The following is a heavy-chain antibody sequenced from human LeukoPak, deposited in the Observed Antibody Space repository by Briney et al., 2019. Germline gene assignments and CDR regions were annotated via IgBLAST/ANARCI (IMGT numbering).Heavy chain of an antibody. V-gene: IGHV1-24*01. CDR2: FNPEEGET. J-gene: IGHJ4*02. Sequence: ASVKVSCXVSGYSLRELNMHWLRQAHGKGPEWMEGFNPEEGETIYAQKFQGRVTMTEDTSTDTAYMELSSLTSEDTAVYYCARDRGVPAVFDYWGQGTLITVSS. CDR3: ARDRGVPAVFDY. D-gene: IGHD3-10*01. CDR1: GYSLRELN.